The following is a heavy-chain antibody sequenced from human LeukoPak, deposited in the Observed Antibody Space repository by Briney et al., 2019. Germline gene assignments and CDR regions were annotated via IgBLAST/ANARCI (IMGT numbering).Heavy chain of an antibody. CDR3: ARDRYVAGRDNWFDP. CDR1: GGSISSGDYY. D-gene: IGHD6-19*01. V-gene: IGHV4-30-4*01. CDR2: IYYSGST. J-gene: IGHJ5*02. Sequence: PSETLSLTCSVSGGSISSGDYYWNWIRQPPGKGLEWIAYIYYSGSTSDNPSLKSRVTISMDTSKNQFSLKLSSVTATDTAVYYCARDRYVAGRDNWFDPWGQGTLVTVSS.